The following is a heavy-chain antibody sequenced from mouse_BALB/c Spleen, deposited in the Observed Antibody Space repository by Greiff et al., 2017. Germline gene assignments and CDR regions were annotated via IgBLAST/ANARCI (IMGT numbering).Heavy chain of an antibody. Sequence: QVHVKQSGAELVRPGSSVKISCKASGYAFSSYWMNWVKQRPGQGLEWIGQIYPGDGDTNYNGKFKGKATLTADKSSNTAYMQLSSLTSEDSAVYFWAREDYDGGYAMGCWGQGTSGTVSS. D-gene: IGHD2-4*01. CDR3: AREDYDGGYAMGC. V-gene: IGHV1-80*01. J-gene: IGHJ4*01. CDR1: GYAFSSYW. CDR2: IYPGDGDT.